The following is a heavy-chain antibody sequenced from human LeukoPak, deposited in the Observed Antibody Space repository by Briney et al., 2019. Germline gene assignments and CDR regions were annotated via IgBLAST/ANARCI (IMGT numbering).Heavy chain of an antibody. J-gene: IGHJ4*02. CDR1: GFTLSNYG. V-gene: IGHV3-23*01. Sequence: GGSLRLSCAASGFTLSNYGMTWVRQAPGKGLEWVAGIKIDDTIDCADPVKGRLTISRDNSKSTLYMQMNSLRAEDTAVYYCARGSHGGSYAPFDCWGQGTLVTVSS. D-gene: IGHD1-26*01. CDR3: ARGSHGGSYAPFDC. CDR2: IKIDDTI.